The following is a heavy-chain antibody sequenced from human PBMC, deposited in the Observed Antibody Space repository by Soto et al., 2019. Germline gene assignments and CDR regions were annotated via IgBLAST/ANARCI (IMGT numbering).Heavy chain of an antibody. V-gene: IGHV4-34*01. CDR1: GGSFSGYY. Sequence: SETLSLTCSVYGGSFSGYYWSWIRQPPGKGLEWIGEINHSGSTNCNPSLKSRVTISVDTSKNQFSLKLSSVTAADTAVYYCARGRGYCSGGSCAFFDYWGQGTLVTVSS. J-gene: IGHJ4*02. CDR2: INHSGST. CDR3: ARGRGYCSGGSCAFFDY. D-gene: IGHD2-15*01.